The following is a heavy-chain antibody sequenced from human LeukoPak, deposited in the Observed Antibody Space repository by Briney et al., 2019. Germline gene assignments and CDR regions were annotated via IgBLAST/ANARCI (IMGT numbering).Heavy chain of an antibody. V-gene: IGHV1-46*01. CDR2: INPSGGST. Sequence: ASVKASCKASGYNFPSYGINWVRQAPGQGLEWMGIINPSGGSTSYAQKFQGRVIMTRDTSTSTVYMDLSSLRSEDTAVYYCATDGSSTDDYYFDYWGQGTLVTVSS. J-gene: IGHJ4*02. CDR3: ATDGSSTDDYYFDY. CDR1: GYNFPSYG. D-gene: IGHD2-2*01.